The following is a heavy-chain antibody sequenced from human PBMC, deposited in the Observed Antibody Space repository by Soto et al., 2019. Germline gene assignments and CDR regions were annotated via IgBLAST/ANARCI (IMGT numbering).Heavy chain of an antibody. CDR2: IYPGDPCA. Sequence: LRESLKIFCQGSGYSFTSYWIGWVRQMPGKGLEWMGVIYPGDPCARYRPSFPGQVTISAAKSIRPAYLQWSSLKASDTAMYYCARRGYCSGGSCFSDSLDVWGQGTMVTVSS. CDR1: GYSFTSYW. CDR3: ARRGYCSGGSCFSDSLDV. J-gene: IGHJ3*01. D-gene: IGHD2-15*01. V-gene: IGHV5-51*01.